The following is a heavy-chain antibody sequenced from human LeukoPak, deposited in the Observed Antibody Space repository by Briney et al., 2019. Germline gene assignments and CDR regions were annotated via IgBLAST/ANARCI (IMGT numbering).Heavy chain of an antibody. J-gene: IGHJ3*02. CDR2: ISAYNGNT. CDR1: GYTFTSYG. Sequence: ASVKVSCKASGYTFTSYGISWVRQAPGQGLEWMGWISAYNGNTNYAQKLQGRVTMTTDTSTSTAYMELRSLRSDDTAVYYCAKLLAYCGGDCYWLDAFDIWGQGTMVTVSS. D-gene: IGHD2-21*01. V-gene: IGHV1-18*01. CDR3: AKLLAYCGGDCYWLDAFDI.